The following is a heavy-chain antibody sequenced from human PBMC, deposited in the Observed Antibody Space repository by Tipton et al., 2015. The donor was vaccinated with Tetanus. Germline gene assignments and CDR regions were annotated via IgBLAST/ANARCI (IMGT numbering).Heavy chain of an antibody. V-gene: IGHV3-7*01. Sequence: SLRLSCAASGFTFSNYPMHWVRQAPGKGLEWVANIKEDGSVKGYVDSVKGRFTISRDNAKNSLSLQMSSLRGEDTAVYYCAREWTSTVTSKYDYWGQGTLVAVSS. CDR1: GFTFSNYP. D-gene: IGHD4-17*01. J-gene: IGHJ4*02. CDR2: IKEDGSVK. CDR3: AREWTSTVTSKYDY.